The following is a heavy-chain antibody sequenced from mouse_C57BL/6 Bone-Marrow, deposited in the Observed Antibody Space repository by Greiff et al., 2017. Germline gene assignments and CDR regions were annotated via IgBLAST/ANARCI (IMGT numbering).Heavy chain of an antibody. CDR2: INPSTGGT. Sequence: VQLQQSGPELVKPGASVKISCKASGYSFTGYYMNWVKQSPEKSLEWIGEINPSTGGTTYNQKFKAKATLTVDKSSSTAYMQLKSLTSEDSAVYYCARPAYFYAMDYWGQGTSVTVSS. CDR1: GYSFTGYY. D-gene: IGHD2-10*01. J-gene: IGHJ4*01. V-gene: IGHV1-42*01. CDR3: ARPAYFYAMDY.